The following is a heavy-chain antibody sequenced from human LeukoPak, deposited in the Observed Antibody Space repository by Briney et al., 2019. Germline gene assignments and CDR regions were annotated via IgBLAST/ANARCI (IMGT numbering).Heavy chain of an antibody. J-gene: IGHJ5*02. D-gene: IGHD3-9*01. Sequence: ASVKVSCKASGYTFTGYYMHWVRQAPGQGLEGMGWINPNSGGTNYAQKFQGRVTMTRDTSISTAYMELSRLRSDDTAVYYCARGASPMDILTGPRSGWFDPWGQGTLVTVSS. CDR1: GYTFTGYY. V-gene: IGHV1-2*02. CDR3: ARGASPMDILTGPRSGWFDP. CDR2: INPNSGGT.